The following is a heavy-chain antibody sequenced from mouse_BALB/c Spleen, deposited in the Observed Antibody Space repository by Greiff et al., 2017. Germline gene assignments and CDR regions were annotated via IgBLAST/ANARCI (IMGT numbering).Heavy chain of an antibody. Sequence: EVKLVESGGGLVQPGGSLKLSCAASGFDFSRYWMSWVRQAPGKGLEWIGEINPDSSTINYTPSLKDKFIISRDNAKNTLYLQMSKVRSEDTALYYCARRRYGYGSYWYFDVWGAGTTVTVSS. CDR3: ARRRYGYGSYWYFDV. V-gene: IGHV4-1*02. CDR2: INPDSSTI. CDR1: GFDFSRYW. J-gene: IGHJ1*01. D-gene: IGHD2-2*01.